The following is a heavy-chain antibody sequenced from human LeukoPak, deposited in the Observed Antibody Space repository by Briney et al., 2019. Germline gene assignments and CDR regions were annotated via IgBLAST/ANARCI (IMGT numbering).Heavy chain of an antibody. CDR1: GFTFSSYG. Sequence: GRSLRLSCAASGFTFSSYGMHWVRQAPGKGLEWVAVIWYDGSNKYYADSVKGRFTISRDNSKNTLYLQMNSLRAEDTAVYYCANLAVPGAIDYWGQGTLVTVSS. V-gene: IGHV3-33*06. J-gene: IGHJ4*02. CDR3: ANLAVPGAIDY. CDR2: IWYDGSNK. D-gene: IGHD6-19*01.